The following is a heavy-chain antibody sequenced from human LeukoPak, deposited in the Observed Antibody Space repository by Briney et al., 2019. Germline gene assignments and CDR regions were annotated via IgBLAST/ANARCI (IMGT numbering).Heavy chain of an antibody. J-gene: IGHJ4*02. CDR2: MNPNSGNT. Sequence: ASMKVSCKASGYTFTNYDINWVRQAPGQGLEWMGWMNPNSGNTGYAQKFQGRVTMTRNTSISTAYMELSSLRSEDTAVYYCARAPAYYYDSSGYYTYWGQGTLVTVSS. V-gene: IGHV1-8*01. D-gene: IGHD3-22*01. CDR1: GYTFTNYD. CDR3: ARAPAYYYDSSGYYTY.